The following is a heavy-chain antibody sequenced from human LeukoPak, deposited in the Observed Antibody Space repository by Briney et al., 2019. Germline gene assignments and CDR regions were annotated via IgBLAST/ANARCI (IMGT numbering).Heavy chain of an antibody. CDR3: ASGWRNLHDLEY. D-gene: IGHD6-19*01. CDR2: IYYSGST. V-gene: IGHV4-30-4*01. Sequence: SQTLSLTCTVSGGSISSGDYYWSWIRQPPGKGLECIGYIYYSGSTYYNPSLKSRVTITVDTSQSQFSLKVSSVTAADTAVYYCASGWRNLHDLEYWGQGTLVTVSS. CDR1: GGSISSGDYY. J-gene: IGHJ4*02.